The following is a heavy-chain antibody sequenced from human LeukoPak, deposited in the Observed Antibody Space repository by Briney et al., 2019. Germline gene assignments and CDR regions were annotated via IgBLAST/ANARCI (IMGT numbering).Heavy chain of an antibody. CDR2: IYYSGST. CDR3: ATAGRXSSSRYYGMDV. CDR1: GGSISSYY. V-gene: IGHV4-59*08. J-gene: IGHJ6*02. D-gene: IGHD6-13*01. Sequence: SETLSLTCTVSGGSISSYYWSWIRQPPGKGLEWIGYIYYSGSTNYNPSLKSRVTISVDTSKNQFSLKLSSVTAADTAVYYCATAGRXSSSRYYGMDVWGQGTTVTVSS.